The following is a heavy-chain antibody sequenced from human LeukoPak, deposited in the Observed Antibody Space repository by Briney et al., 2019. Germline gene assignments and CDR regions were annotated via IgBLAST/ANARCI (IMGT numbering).Heavy chain of an antibody. J-gene: IGHJ4*02. CDR1: GFTFSSYA. Sequence: PGGSLRLSCAASGFTFSSYAMSWVRQAPGKGLEWVSGISGSGGSTYYADSVKGRFTISRDNSKNTLYLQMNSLRAEDTAVYYCAKGGPYDILTGYYPYFDYWGQGTLVTVSS. CDR3: AKGGPYDILTGYYPYFDY. V-gene: IGHV3-23*01. D-gene: IGHD3-9*01. CDR2: ISGSGGST.